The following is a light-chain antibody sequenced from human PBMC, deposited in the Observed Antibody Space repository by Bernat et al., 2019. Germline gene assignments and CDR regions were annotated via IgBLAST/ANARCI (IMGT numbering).Light chain of an antibody. Sequence: SVGDRVTITCRASQAITSSYLAWYQQKPGKAPKFLIYKASTLQSGVPSRFSGSGSGTDFTLTISSLQPEDLATYYCQHYSRYPLTFGGGTKVEI. CDR2: KAS. J-gene: IGKJ4*01. V-gene: IGKV1-16*01. CDR1: QAITSSY. CDR3: QHYSRYPLT.